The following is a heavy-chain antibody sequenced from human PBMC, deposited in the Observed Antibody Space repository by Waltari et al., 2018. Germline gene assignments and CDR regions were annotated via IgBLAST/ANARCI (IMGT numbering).Heavy chain of an antibody. J-gene: IGHJ4*02. CDR2: IYHSGST. CDR1: GSSISSGDS. D-gene: IGHD1-1*01. CDR3: ARSTINSYYFDY. V-gene: IGHV4-38-2*01. Sequence: QVQLQESGPGLVKPSATLSLPCAVSGSSISSGDSWVWIRQPPGKGLDWIGSIYHSGSTYYNPSLKSRVTISVDTSKNQFSLKLSSVTAADTAVYYCARSTINSYYFDYWGQGTLVTVSS.